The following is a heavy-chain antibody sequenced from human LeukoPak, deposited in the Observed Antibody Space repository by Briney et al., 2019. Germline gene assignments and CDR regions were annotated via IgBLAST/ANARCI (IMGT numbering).Heavy chain of an antibody. D-gene: IGHD3-16*01. CDR3: ARDWGHSDAFDI. CDR2: INPNSGGT. V-gene: IGHV1-2*02. Sequence: ASVKVSCKSSGYTFTGYYMHWERQAPGQGLGWMGWINPNSGGTNYAQKFQGRVTMTRDTSISTAYMELSRLRSDDTAVYYCARDWGHSDAFDIWGQGTMVTVSS. CDR1: GYTFTGYY. J-gene: IGHJ3*02.